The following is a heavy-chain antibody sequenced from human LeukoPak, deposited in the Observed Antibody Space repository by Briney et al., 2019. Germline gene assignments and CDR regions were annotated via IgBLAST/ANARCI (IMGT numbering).Heavy chain of an antibody. CDR2: ISNSGGST. CDR1: GFTFSTYA. D-gene: IGHD3-10*01. J-gene: IGHJ4*02. V-gene: IGHV3-23*01. CDR3: AREKGRGVISPYYDY. Sequence: GGSLRLSCVASGFTFSTYAMSWVRQAPGKGLEWVSGISNSGGSTPYEDSVKGRFTISRDTSKNTLSLQMNSLRVEDTAVYYCAREKGRGVISPYYDYWGQGTLVTVS.